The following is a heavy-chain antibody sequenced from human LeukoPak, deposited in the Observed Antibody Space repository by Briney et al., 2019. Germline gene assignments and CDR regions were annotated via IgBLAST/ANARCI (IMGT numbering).Heavy chain of an antibody. CDR2: IYTSGST. CDR3: AKAIAAGGPAFDI. D-gene: IGHD6-13*01. CDR1: GGSISSGSYY. Sequence: SETLSLTCTVSGGSISSGSYYWSWIRQPAGKGLEWIGRIYTSGSTNYNPSLKSRVTISVDTSKNQFSLKLSSVTAADTAVYYCAKAIAAGGPAFDIWGQGTLVTVSS. V-gene: IGHV4-61*02. J-gene: IGHJ4*02.